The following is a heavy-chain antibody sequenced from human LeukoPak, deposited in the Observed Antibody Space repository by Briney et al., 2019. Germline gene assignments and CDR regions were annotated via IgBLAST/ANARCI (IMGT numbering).Heavy chain of an antibody. V-gene: IGHV3-48*01. Sequence: PGGSLRLSCAASGFTFSSYWMSWIRQAPGKGLEWVSYISSSGSTIYYADSVKGRFTISRDNSKNTLYLQMNSLRAEDTAVYYCARFGELVWFDPWGQGTLVTVSS. CDR2: ISSSGSTI. CDR3: ARFGELVWFDP. J-gene: IGHJ5*02. D-gene: IGHD3-10*01. CDR1: GFTFSSYW.